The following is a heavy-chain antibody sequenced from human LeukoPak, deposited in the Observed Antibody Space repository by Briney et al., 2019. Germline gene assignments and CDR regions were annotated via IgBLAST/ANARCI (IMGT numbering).Heavy chain of an antibody. V-gene: IGHV1-18*01. Sequence: VASVKVSCKASGYTFTSYGISWVRQAPGQGLEWLGWISPYNGNTNYAQNLQGRVTMTEDTSTDTAYMELSSLRSEDTAVYYCATDLCSGGSCYPDSYLMDVWGKGTTVTVSS. CDR1: GYTFTSYG. J-gene: IGHJ6*03. CDR3: ATDLCSGGSCYPDSYLMDV. CDR2: ISPYNGNT. D-gene: IGHD2-15*01.